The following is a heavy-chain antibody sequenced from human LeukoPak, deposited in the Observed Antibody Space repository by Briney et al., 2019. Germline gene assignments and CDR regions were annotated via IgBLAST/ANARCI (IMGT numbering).Heavy chain of an antibody. CDR2: IQFDVANA. V-gene: IGHV3-30*02. D-gene: IGHD1-26*01. CDR1: GFTFSTYW. Sequence: GGSLRLSCAASGFTFSTYWMHWVRQAPGKGLEWVAFIQFDVANAFDADSVKGRLTISRDNSKYRLYLQMNSLRAEDTAVYYCAKQYSAYYFYGMDAWGQGTTVTLS. J-gene: IGHJ6*02. CDR3: AKQYSAYYFYGMDA.